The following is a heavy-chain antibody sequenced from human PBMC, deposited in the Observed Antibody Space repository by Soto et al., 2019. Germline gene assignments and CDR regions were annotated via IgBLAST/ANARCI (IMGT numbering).Heavy chain of an antibody. Sequence: EVQLLESGGGLVQPGGSLRLSCAASGFTFRSYAMSWVRQAPGKGLEWVSAVSASGTGTYYSDSVKGRFTISRDNSKNTVYLQMNSLRGEDTAVYYCAKDRSENFWVYYYAMDVWGQGTAVTVSS. CDR2: VSASGTGT. V-gene: IGHV3-23*01. D-gene: IGHD6-19*01. CDR3: AKDRSENFWVYYYAMDV. CDR1: GFTFRSYA. J-gene: IGHJ6*02.